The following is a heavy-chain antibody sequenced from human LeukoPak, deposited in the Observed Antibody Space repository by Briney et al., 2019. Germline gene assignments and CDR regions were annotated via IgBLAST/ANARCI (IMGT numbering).Heavy chain of an antibody. V-gene: IGHV4-34*01. CDR3: ARVMDCSSTSCYSPYYYGMDV. J-gene: IGHJ6*02. CDR2: INHSGST. CDR1: GGSFSGYY. Sequence: SETLSLTCAVYGGSFSGYYWSWIRQPPGKGLEWIGEINHSGSTNYNPSLKSRVTISVDTSKNQFSLKLSSVTAADTAVYYCARVMDCSSTSCYSPYYYGMDVWGQGTTVTVSS. D-gene: IGHD2-2*01.